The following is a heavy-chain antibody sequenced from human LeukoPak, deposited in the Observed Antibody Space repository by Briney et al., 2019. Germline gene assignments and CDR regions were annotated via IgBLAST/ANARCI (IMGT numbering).Heavy chain of an antibody. CDR3: ARDRAWASDI. Sequence: GGSLRLSCAASGFTFSSYAMSWVRQAPGKGLEWVSAISGSGGSTYYADSVRGRFTISRDNAKDSLYLQMNSLRDEDTAVYYCARDRAWASDIWGQGTMVTVSS. CDR1: GFTFSSYA. V-gene: IGHV3-23*01. D-gene: IGHD3-10*01. CDR2: ISGSGGST. J-gene: IGHJ3*02.